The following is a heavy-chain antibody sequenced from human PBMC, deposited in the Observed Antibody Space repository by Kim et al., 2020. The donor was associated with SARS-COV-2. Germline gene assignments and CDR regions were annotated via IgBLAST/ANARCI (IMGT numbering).Heavy chain of an antibody. Sequence: KSPGRVTRTRETSTSTVYMELSSLRSEDTAVYYCARDDYGGNSPSYYFDYWGQGTLVTVSS. D-gene: IGHD4-17*01. CDR3: ARDDYGGNSPSYYFDY. J-gene: IGHJ4*02. V-gene: IGHV1-46*01.